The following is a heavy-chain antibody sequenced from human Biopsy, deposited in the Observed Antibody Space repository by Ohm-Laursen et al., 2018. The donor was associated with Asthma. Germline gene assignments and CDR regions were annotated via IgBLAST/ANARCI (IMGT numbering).Heavy chain of an antibody. CDR2: HDHEEGGT. D-gene: IGHD4-17*01. Sequence: ASVKVSCKISGYSLTDLSMHWVRQAPGQGLERMGGHDHEEGGTVNARRFQGRVTMTEDTFTDTAYMELSSLSSDDTAVYYCASDFPKDYVRYNFQFWGQGTLVTVSS. CDR3: ASDFPKDYVRYNFQF. J-gene: IGHJ4*02. CDR1: GYSLTDLS. V-gene: IGHV1-24*01.